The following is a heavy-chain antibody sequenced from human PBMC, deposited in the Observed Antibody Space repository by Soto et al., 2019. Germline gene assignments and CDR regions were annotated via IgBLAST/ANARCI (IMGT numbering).Heavy chain of an antibody. V-gene: IGHV3-23*04. Sequence: EVHLVESGGGLLQPGGSLRLSCAASGFTCSNYAMTWVRQAPGKGLEWVSVISGTGGGTNNADSAKGRFTTSRDNSKNTLYLQMNSRRAEDTAVYYCAKRAFYGSGSPNYQCMDVWGQGTAVTVSS. CDR1: GFTCSNYA. CDR3: AKRAFYGSGSPNYQCMDV. D-gene: IGHD3-10*01. J-gene: IGHJ6*02. CDR2: ISGTGGGT.